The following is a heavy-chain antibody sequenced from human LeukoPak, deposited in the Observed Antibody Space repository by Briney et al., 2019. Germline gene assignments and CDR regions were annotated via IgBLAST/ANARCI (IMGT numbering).Heavy chain of an antibody. D-gene: IGHD6-13*01. CDR3: AATTAAAQYYYYYMDV. CDR1: GFTFTSSA. Sequence: SVKVSCKASGFTFTSSAMQWVRQARGQRVEWIGWIVVGSGNTNYAQKFQERVTITRDMSTSTAYMELSSLRSEDTAVYYCAATTAAAQYYYYYMDVWGKGTTVTVSS. J-gene: IGHJ6*03. V-gene: IGHV1-58*02. CDR2: IVVGSGNT.